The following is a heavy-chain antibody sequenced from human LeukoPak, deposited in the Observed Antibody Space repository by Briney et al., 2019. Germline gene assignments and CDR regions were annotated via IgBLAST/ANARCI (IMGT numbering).Heavy chain of an antibody. D-gene: IGHD3-22*01. Sequence: GGSLRLSCAASGFTFSSYAMHWVRQAPGKGLEYVSAISSNGGSTYYANSVKGRFTISRDNAKSSLYLQINSLRAEDTAVYYCARDHVPYDSSGYYYYYYYMHVWGKGTTVTVSS. CDR2: ISSNGGST. J-gene: IGHJ6*03. CDR1: GFTFSSYA. CDR3: ARDHVPYDSSGYYYYYYYMHV. V-gene: IGHV3-64*01.